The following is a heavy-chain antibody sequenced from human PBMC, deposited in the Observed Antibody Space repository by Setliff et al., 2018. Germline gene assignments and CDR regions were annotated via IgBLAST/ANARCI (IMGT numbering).Heavy chain of an antibody. CDR3: ARGGYSYGY. V-gene: IGHV3-7*04. J-gene: IGHJ4*01. CDR1: GFTFGDYA. CDR2: IKQDGSET. Sequence: GGSLRLSCTASGFTFGDYAMSWVRQAPGKGLEWVANIKQDGSETYYVDSVKGRFTISRDNPNNSLYLQMNNLRAEDTAVYYCARGGYSYGYWGHGTLVTVSS. D-gene: IGHD5-18*01.